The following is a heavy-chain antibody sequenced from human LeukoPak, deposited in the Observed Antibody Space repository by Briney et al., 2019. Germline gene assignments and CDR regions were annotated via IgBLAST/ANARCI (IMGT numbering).Heavy chain of an antibody. Sequence: GSLRLSCAASGFTFSSYGMHWVRQPPGKGLEWIGSIYYSGSTYYNPSLKSRVTISVDTSKNQFSLKLSSVTAADTAVYYCARGGYYGSGNDFRFDPWGQGTLVTVSS. D-gene: IGHD3-10*01. V-gene: IGHV4-39*07. CDR1: GFTFSSYG. CDR2: IYYSGST. J-gene: IGHJ5*02. CDR3: ARGGYYGSGNDFRFDP.